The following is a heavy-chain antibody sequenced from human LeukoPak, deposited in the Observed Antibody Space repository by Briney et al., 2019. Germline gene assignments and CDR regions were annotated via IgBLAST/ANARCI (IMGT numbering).Heavy chain of an antibody. CDR1: GGSFSGYY. J-gene: IGHJ4*02. D-gene: IGHD3-16*02. CDR2: INHSGST. CDR3: ARDRGSYRYTLDY. V-gene: IGHV4-34*01. Sequence: PSETLSLTCAVYGGSFSGYYWSWIRQPPGKGLEWIGEINHSGSTNYNPSLKSRVTISVDTSKNQFSLKLSSVTAADTAVYYCARDRGSYRYTLDYWGQGTLVTVSS.